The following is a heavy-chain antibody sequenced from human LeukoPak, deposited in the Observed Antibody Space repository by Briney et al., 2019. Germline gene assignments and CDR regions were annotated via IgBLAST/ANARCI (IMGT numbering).Heavy chain of an antibody. CDR2: IKQDGSKK. J-gene: IGHJ6*02. CDR3: ARGPTSVTHGMDV. Sequence: GGSLRLSCAASGFTFSSYWMSWVRRAPGKGLEWVANIKQDGSKKYFVDSVKGRFTISRDNAKNSLYLQMNSLRAEDTAVYYCARGPTSVTHGMDVWGQGTTVTVSS. V-gene: IGHV3-7*01. D-gene: IGHD4-11*01. CDR1: GFTFSSYW.